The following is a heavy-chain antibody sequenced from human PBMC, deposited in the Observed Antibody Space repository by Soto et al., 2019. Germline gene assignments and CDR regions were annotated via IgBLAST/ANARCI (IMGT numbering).Heavy chain of an antibody. CDR2: IYPGDSDT. V-gene: IGHV5-51*01. Sequence: LGESLKISCKGSGYSFTSYWIGWVRQMPGKGLEWMGIIYPGDSDTRYSPSFQGQVTISADKSISTAYLQWSSLKASDTAMYYCARLGEGRYCSSTSCYPSHLLYYYYGMDVWGQGTTVTVSS. CDR1: GYSFTSYW. J-gene: IGHJ6*02. CDR3: ARLGEGRYCSSTSCYPSHLLYYYYGMDV. D-gene: IGHD2-2*01.